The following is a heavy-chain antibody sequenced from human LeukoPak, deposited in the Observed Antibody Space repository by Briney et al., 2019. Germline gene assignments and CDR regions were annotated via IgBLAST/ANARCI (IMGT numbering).Heavy chain of an antibody. Sequence: GGSLRLSCAASGFTFSGSAIHWVRQASGKGLEWVGRIRNKANNYATAYAASVKGRFSISRDDSKNTAYLHMNSLKTEDTAVYYCTSADTALAEWVFDCWGQGTLVTVSS. CDR1: GFTFSGSA. D-gene: IGHD5-18*01. CDR3: TSADTALAEWVFDC. V-gene: IGHV3-73*01. J-gene: IGHJ4*02. CDR2: IRNKANNYAT.